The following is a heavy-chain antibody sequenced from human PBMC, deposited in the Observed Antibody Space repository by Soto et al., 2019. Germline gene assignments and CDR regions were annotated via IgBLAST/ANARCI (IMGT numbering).Heavy chain of an antibody. CDR1: GFTFSSYA. D-gene: IGHD5-18*01. J-gene: IGHJ4*02. CDR3: AKILGTAIDAQYGPFDY. Sequence: GGSLRLSCAASGFTFSSYAMSWVRQAPGKGLEWVSAISGSGGSTYYADSVKGRFTISRDNSKNTLYLQMNSLRAEDTAVYYCAKILGTAIDAQYGPFDYWGQGTLVTVSS. CDR2: ISGSGGST. V-gene: IGHV3-23*01.